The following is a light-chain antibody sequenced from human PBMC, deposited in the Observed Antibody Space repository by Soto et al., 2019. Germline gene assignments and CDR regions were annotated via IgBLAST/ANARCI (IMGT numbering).Light chain of an antibody. J-gene: IGKJ4*01. CDR3: QQYGSSPLT. CDR2: GAS. Sequence: EIVLTQSPGTLSLSPGERATLSCRASQSVSSSYLAWYQQKPGQAPRLLIYGASSRATGIPDRFSGSGSGTDVTLTISSLEPEDFAVYYWQQYGSSPLTFGGGTKVEIK. V-gene: IGKV3-20*01. CDR1: QSVSSSY.